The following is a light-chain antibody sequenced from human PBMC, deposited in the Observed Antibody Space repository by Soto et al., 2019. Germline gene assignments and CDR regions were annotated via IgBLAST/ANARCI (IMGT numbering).Light chain of an antibody. CDR2: GAS. V-gene: IGKV3-15*01. Sequence: IVMTHSLATLYVYHEERATLYCRASQSVSSNLAWYQQKPGQAPRLLIYGASTRATGIPAKFSGSGSGTEFTLTISSLQSEDFAIYYCQQYNNWPRTFGQGTKVDIK. J-gene: IGKJ1*01. CDR3: QQYNNWPRT. CDR1: QSVSSN.